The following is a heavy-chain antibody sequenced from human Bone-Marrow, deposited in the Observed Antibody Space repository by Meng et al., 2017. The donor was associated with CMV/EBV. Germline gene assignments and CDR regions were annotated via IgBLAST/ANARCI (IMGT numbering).Heavy chain of an antibody. D-gene: IGHD3-22*01. J-gene: IGHJ4*02. V-gene: IGHV1-46*01. CDR3: ARDLDPTYYYDSSGYYMRH. CDR2: INPSGGST. Sequence: ASVKVSCKASGYTFTSYYMHWVRQAPGQGLEWMGIINPSGGSTSYAQKFQGRVTMTRDTSTSTVYMELRSLRSDDTAVYYCARDLDPTYYYDSSGYYMRHWGQGTLVTVSS. CDR1: GYTFTSYY.